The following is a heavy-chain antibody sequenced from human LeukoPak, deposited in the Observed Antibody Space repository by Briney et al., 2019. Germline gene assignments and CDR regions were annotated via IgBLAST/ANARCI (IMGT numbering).Heavy chain of an antibody. Sequence: SETLSLTCAVYGGSFSGYYWSWIRQPPGKGLEWIGEINHSGSTNYNPSLKSRVTISVDTSKNQFSLKLSSVTAADTAVYYCARIPLYGSGSYRYYYYYGMDVWAKGPRSPSP. CDR1: GGSFSGYY. D-gene: IGHD3-10*01. CDR3: ARIPLYGSGSYRYYYYYGMDV. CDR2: INHSGST. J-gene: IGHJ6*02. V-gene: IGHV4-34*01.